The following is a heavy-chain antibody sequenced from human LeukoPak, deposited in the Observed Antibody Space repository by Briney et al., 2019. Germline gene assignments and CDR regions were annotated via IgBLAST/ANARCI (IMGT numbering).Heavy chain of an antibody. V-gene: IGHV4-34*01. J-gene: IGHJ5*02. D-gene: IGHD2-2*01. CDR1: GGSFSGYY. Sequence: SETLSLTCAVYGGSFSGYYWSWIRQPPGKGLEWIGEINHSGSTNYNPSLKSRVTISVDTSKNQFSLKLSSVTAADTAVYYCARVLIVVVHGYNWFDRWGQGTLVTVSS. CDR3: ARVLIVVVHGYNWFDR. CDR2: INHSGST.